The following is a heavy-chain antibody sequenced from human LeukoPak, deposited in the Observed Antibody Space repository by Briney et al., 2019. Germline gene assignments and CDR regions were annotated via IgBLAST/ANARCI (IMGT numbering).Heavy chain of an antibody. D-gene: IGHD3-9*01. CDR3: AKSEDLDWLPPVSY. CDR1: GFTFSSYA. J-gene: IGHJ4*02. Sequence: PGGSLRLSCAASGFTFSSYAMSWVRQAPGKGLEWVSAISGSGGSTYYADSVKGRFTISRDNSKNTLYLQMNSLRAEDTAVYYCAKSEDLDWLPPVSYWGQGTLVIVSS. CDR2: ISGSGGST. V-gene: IGHV3-23*01.